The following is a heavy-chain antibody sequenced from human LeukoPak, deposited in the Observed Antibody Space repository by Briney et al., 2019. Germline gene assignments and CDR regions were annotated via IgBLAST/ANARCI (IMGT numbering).Heavy chain of an antibody. V-gene: IGHV3-53*01. Sequence: GGSLRLSCAASGFTVSSNYMSWVRQAPGKGLEWVSVIYSGVTTYYADPVKGRFTISRDNSKSTLYLQMNSLRADDTAVYYCATSTVTTGNNYFDHWGQGTLVTVSS. CDR3: ATSTVTTGNNYFDH. J-gene: IGHJ4*02. CDR1: GFTVSSNY. CDR2: IYSGVTT. D-gene: IGHD4-17*01.